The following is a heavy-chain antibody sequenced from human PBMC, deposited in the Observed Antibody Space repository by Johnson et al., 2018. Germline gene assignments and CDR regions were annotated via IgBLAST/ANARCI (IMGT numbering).Heavy chain of an antibody. D-gene: IGHD3-16*01. CDR1: GFSFINAW. CDR3: VTVGEKYYYYMDV. J-gene: IGHJ6*03. Sequence: VQLVESGGGLVKPGGSLRLSCAASGFSFINAWMKWVRQAPGKGLEWVGHIKSKSDGGTTDYAAPVKGRFTISRDDFKNTLYLQMNSLKTGDTAVYFWVTVGEKYYYYMDVWGKGTTVTVSS. V-gene: IGHV3-15*07. CDR2: IKSKSDGGTT.